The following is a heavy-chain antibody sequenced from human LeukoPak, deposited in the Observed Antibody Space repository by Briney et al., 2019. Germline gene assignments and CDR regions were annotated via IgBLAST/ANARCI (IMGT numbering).Heavy chain of an antibody. CDR1: GITLSNYG. Sequence: GGSLRLSCAVSGITLSNYGMSWVRQAPGKGLEWVSGIMVVGGNTSYADSVKGRFTISRDNSKNTLYLQMNSLRAEDTAVYFCAKRGVVIRVILVGFHKEAYYFDSWGQGALVTVSS. CDR2: IMVVGGNT. D-gene: IGHD3-22*01. CDR3: AKRGVVIRVILVGFHKEAYYFDS. V-gene: IGHV3-23*01. J-gene: IGHJ4*02.